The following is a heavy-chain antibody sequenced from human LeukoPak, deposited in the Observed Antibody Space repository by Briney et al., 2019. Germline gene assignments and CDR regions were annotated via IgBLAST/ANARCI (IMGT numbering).Heavy chain of an antibody. Sequence: PGGSLRLSCATSGFTFSNYGMHWVRQAPGKGLEWVAFIRYDGRSQYYANSVKGRFTISRDNAKNSLYLQMNSLRAEDTAVYYCARDAVELDYWGQGTLVTVSS. V-gene: IGHV3-30*02. CDR3: ARDAVELDY. D-gene: IGHD1-7*01. J-gene: IGHJ4*02. CDR1: GFTFSNYG. CDR2: IRYDGRSQ.